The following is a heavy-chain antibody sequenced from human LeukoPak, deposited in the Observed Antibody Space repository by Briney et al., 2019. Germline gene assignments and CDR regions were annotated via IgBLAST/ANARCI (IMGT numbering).Heavy chain of an antibody. CDR3: ARAYSDIDY. CDR1: GGSISSYY. J-gene: IGHJ4*02. CDR2: IYYSGST. D-gene: IGHD4-17*01. Sequence: SETLSLTCTVSGGSISSYYWSWIRQPPGKGLEWIGYIYYSGSTNYSPSLKSRVTISVDTSKNQFSLKLSSVTAADTAVYYCARAYSDIDYWGQGTLVTVSS. V-gene: IGHV4-59*01.